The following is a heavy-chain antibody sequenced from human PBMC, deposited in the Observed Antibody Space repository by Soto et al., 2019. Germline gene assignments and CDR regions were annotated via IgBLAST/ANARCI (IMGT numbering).Heavy chain of an antibody. CDR3: ARGTRSNSGYEPDWYFYP. J-gene: IGHJ2*01. CDR2: ISNTGTT. D-gene: IGHD5-12*01. Sequence: SETLSLTCTVSGGSISSGYWSWLPQSPGEGLEWIGHISNTGTTNYSPSLKSRVFMSVDTSKTQISLKVSSVNAADTAVYYCARGTRSNSGYEPDWYFYPWGGGTLVPVSS. CDR1: GGSISSGY. V-gene: IGHV4-59*01.